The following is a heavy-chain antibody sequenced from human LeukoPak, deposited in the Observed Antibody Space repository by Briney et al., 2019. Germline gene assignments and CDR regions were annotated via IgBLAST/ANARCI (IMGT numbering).Heavy chain of an antibody. Sequence: PSQTLSLTCAVSGGSISSGGYSWSWIRQPPGTGLGWIGYISYSGNTYYNPSLKSRVTISVDTSKNQFSLKLSSVTAADTAVYYCARDPGDRIDPWGQGTLVTVSS. CDR1: GGSISSGGYS. D-gene: IGHD3-10*01. V-gene: IGHV4-30-4*07. CDR2: ISYSGNT. CDR3: ARDPGDRIDP. J-gene: IGHJ5*02.